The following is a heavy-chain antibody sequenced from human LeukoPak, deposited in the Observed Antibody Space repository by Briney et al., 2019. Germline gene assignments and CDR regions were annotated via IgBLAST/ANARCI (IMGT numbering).Heavy chain of an antibody. CDR3: ARRAYSSGWYGIDY. CDR1: GFTFDDYA. D-gene: IGHD6-19*01. V-gene: IGHV3-9*01. J-gene: IGHJ4*02. Sequence: PGRSLRLSCAASGFTFDDYAMHWVRQAPGKGLEWVSGISWNSGSIGYADSVKGRFTISRDNAKNSLYLQMNSLRAEDTAVYYCARRAYSSGWYGIDYWGQGTLVTVSS. CDR2: ISWNSGSI.